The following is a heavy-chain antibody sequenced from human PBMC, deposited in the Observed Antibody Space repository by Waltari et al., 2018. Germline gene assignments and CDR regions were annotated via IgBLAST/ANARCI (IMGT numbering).Heavy chain of an antibody. CDR2: NCSKSSTI. CDR3: ARATKPLWPSQYYYMDV. D-gene: IGHD3-10*01. CDR1: GFTFSSYS. J-gene: IGHJ6*03. Sequence: EVQLVESGGGLVQPGGSLRLSCAASGFTFSSYSMNLFRQAPGKGLEWVSYNCSKSSTIYHADSVKGRFNISRENAKNLMDLQKNSLRAGDTAVYYCARATKPLWPSQYYYMDVWGKGTTVTVSS. V-gene: IGHV3-48*04.